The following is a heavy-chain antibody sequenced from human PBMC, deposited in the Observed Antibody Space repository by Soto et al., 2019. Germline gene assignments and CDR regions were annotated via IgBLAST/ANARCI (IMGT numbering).Heavy chain of an antibody. J-gene: IGHJ5*02. CDR2: INTDGSNT. CDR1: GLTFNRYW. V-gene: IGHV3-74*01. D-gene: IGHD2-15*01. Sequence: GGSLRLSCAASGLTFNRYWMHWVRHAPGKGLVWVSHINTDGSNTNYADYVKGRFTISRDNAKSTLFLQMNSLRDEDTAVYYCAREFCSGGNCYTYYFDPWGQGIPVTVSS. CDR3: AREFCSGGNCYTYYFDP.